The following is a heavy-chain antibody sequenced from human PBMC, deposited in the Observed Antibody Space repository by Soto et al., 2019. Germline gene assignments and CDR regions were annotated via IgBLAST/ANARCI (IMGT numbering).Heavy chain of an antibody. V-gene: IGHV1-8*01. CDR1: GYTFTSYD. D-gene: IGHD2-15*01. CDR2: MNPNSGNT. J-gene: IGHJ3*02. CDR3: ARVIVKYCSGGSCRAFDI. Sequence: ASVKVSCKASGYTFTSYDINWLRQATGQGLEWMGWMNPNSGNTGYAQKFQGRVTMTRNTSISTAYMELSSLRSEDTAVYYCARVIVKYCSGGSCRAFDIWGQGTMVTVSS.